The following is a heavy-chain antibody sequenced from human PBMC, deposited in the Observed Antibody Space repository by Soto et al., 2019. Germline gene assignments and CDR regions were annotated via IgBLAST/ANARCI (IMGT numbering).Heavy chain of an antibody. CDR3: ARSNSATTQRRYAFDI. Sequence: AGGSLRLSCAASGFTFITYAMHWVRLAPGKGLEWVAAVSYDGNYKHYADSVKGRFSISRDNSRNTLNLQMSSLRPEDTAVYYCARSNSATTQRRYAFDIWGQGTEVTVSS. CDR2: VSYDGNYK. J-gene: IGHJ3*02. CDR1: GFTFITYA. D-gene: IGHD6-25*01. V-gene: IGHV3-30-3*01.